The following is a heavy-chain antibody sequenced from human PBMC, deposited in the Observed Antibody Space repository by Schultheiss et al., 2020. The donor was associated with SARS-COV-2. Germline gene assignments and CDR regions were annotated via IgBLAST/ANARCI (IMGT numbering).Heavy chain of an antibody. J-gene: IGHJ6*02. D-gene: IGHD1-1*01. Sequence: GGSLRLSCAASGFTFDDYAMHWVRQAPGKGLEWVSRINSDGSSTSYADSVKGRFTVSRDNANNSLYLQMHSLRAEDTAVYYCATQIQLNLYYNYYGMDVWGQGTTVTVSS. CDR3: ATQIQLNLYYNYYGMDV. CDR2: INSDGSST. CDR1: GFTFDDYA. V-gene: IGHV3-74*01.